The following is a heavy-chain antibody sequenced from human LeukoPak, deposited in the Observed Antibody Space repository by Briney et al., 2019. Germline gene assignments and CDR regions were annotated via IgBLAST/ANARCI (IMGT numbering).Heavy chain of an antibody. CDR2: ISYDGTRQ. CDR3: ARDYYGSRSHRTGIEY. D-gene: IGHD3-10*01. Sequence: GGSLRLSCAASGFTFSDYVMHWVRQAPGKGLEWVTMISYDGTRQYYADSVKGRFTMSRDSSKNMLFLQMNSLRADDTALYYCARDYYGSRSHRTGIEYWGQGTVVTASS. J-gene: IGHJ4*02. V-gene: IGHV3-30*03. CDR1: GFTFSDYV.